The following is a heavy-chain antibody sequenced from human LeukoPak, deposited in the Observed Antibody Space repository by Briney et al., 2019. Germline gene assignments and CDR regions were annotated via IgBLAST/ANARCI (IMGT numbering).Heavy chain of an antibody. Sequence: GGSLRLSCAASGFTFSSYSLNWVRQAPGKGLEWVSYISSSSSMIYYADSVKGRFTISGDNAKNSLYLQMNSLRAEDTAVYYCAELGITMIGGVWGKGTAVTISS. D-gene: IGHD3-10*02. CDR1: GFTFSSYS. CDR2: ISSSSSMI. CDR3: AELGITMIGGV. V-gene: IGHV3-48*01. J-gene: IGHJ6*04.